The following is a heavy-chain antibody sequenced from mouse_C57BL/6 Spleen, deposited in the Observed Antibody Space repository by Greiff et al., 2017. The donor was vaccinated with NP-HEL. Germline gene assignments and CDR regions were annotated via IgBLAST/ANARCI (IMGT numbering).Heavy chain of an antibody. CDR1: GFTFSSYT. CDR3: ARQTGTWYFDV. CDR2: ISGGGGNT. V-gene: IGHV5-9*01. J-gene: IGHJ1*03. D-gene: IGHD4-1*01. Sequence: EVQGVESGGGLVKPGGSLKLSCAASGFTFSSYTMSWVRQTPEKRLEWVATISGGGGNTYYPDSVKGRFTISRDNAKNTLYLQMSSLRSEDTALYYCARQTGTWYFDVWGTGTTVTVSS.